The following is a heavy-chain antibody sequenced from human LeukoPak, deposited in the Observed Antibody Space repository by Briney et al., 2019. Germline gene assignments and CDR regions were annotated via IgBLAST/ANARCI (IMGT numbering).Heavy chain of an antibody. CDR2: IYYSGST. Sequence: SETLSLTCTVSGGSISSYYWSWIRQPPVKGLEWIGYIYYSGSTNYNPSLKSRVTISVDTSKNQFSLKLSSLTAADTAVYYCARLDRTRTNAFDIWGQGTRVTVSS. CDR3: ARLDRTRTNAFDI. J-gene: IGHJ3*02. D-gene: IGHD2-2*01. CDR1: GGSISSYY. V-gene: IGHV4-59*08.